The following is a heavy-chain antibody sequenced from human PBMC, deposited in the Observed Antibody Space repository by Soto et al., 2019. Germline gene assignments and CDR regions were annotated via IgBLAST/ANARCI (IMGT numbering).Heavy chain of an antibody. CDR1: GFTFSNNW. V-gene: IGHV3-7*01. CDR3: MRGWGYY. Sequence: EVQLVESGGGLVQPGGSLRLSCAASGFTFSNNWLNWVRQAPGKGLEWVADINRDGSATHYVDSVKGRFTISKDNTKDSLYLQMNNLRVEDTAVYYCMRGWGYYWGQGTLVIVSS. CDR2: INRDGSAT. J-gene: IGHJ4*02. D-gene: IGHD3-16*01.